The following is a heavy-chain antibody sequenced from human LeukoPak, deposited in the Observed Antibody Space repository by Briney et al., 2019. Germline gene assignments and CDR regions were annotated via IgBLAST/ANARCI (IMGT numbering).Heavy chain of an antibody. CDR2: MGGSGDSP. V-gene: IGHV3-23*01. Sequence: GGSLRLSCTASGFTFSSYAMTWVRQAPGKGLEWVSAMGGSGDSPKYADSVKGRFTMSRDSSKNTVYLQMNSLRPKDAAVYYCARDWSADYWGQGTLVTVSS. J-gene: IGHJ4*02. CDR1: GFTFSSYA. CDR3: ARDWSADY.